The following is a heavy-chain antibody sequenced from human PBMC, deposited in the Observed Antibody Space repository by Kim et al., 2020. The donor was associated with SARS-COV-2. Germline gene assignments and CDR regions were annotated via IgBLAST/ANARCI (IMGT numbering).Heavy chain of an antibody. V-gene: IGHV1-3*01. CDR1: GYTFTSYA. Sequence: ASVKVSCKASGYTFTSYAMHWVRQAPGQRLEWMGWINAGNGNTKYSQKFQGRVTITRDTSASTAYMELSSLRSEDTAVYYCARDKYYDSSGYQPPYYFDYWGQGTLVTVSS. D-gene: IGHD3-22*01. CDR3: ARDKYYDSSGYQPPYYFDY. CDR2: INAGNGNT. J-gene: IGHJ4*02.